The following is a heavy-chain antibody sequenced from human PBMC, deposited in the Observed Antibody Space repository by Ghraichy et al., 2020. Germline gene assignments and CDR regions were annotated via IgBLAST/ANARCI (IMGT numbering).Heavy chain of an antibody. D-gene: IGHD5-18*01. J-gene: IGHJ3*01. CDR3: ARDRIYSFLPPASDVLDV. V-gene: IGHV3-7*03. CDR1: GFTFSNNW. Sequence: GGSLRRSCAASGFTFSNNWMTWVRQAPGKGLEWVANIKQDGSEKYYVDSVKGRFTISRDNANNSLYLQMNSLRADDTALYYCARDRIYSFLPPASDVLDVWGQGTMVTVSS. CDR2: IKQDGSEK.